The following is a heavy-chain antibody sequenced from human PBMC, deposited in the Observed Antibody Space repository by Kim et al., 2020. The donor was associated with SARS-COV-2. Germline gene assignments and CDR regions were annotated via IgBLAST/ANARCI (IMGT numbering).Heavy chain of an antibody. CDR3: ARPFSSSSLFDY. D-gene: IGHD6-6*01. V-gene: IGHV1-46*01. Sequence: YAQKFQGRVTMTRDTSTSTVYMELSSLRSEDTAVYYCARPFSSSSLFDYWGQGTLVTVSS. J-gene: IGHJ4*02.